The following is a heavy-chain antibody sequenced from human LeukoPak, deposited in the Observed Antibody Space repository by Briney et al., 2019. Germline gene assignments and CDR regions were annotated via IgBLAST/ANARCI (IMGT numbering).Heavy chain of an antibody. CDR3: ATAPYGDGDY. J-gene: IGHJ4*02. CDR1: GYTLTELS. CDR2: FDPEDGET. V-gene: IGHV1-24*01. Sequence: ASVKVSCKVSGYTLTELSMHWVRQAPGKGLEWMGGFDPEDGETIYAQKFQGRVTVTEDTSTDTAYMELSSLRSEDTAVYYCATAPYGDGDYWGQGTLVTVSS. D-gene: IGHD4-17*01.